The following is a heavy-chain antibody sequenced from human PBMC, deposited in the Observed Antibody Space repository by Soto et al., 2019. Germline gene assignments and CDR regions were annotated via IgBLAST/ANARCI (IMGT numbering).Heavy chain of an antibody. CDR2: SYSGGTT. D-gene: IGHD5-12*01. CDR1: GFTVSRNY. J-gene: IGHJ4*02. CDR3: VKSRGGNNFDFFD. Sequence: GGSLRLSCAASGFTVSRNYVSWVRQAPGKGLAWVSLSYSGGTTDYADSVKGRFTISRDNSKNTLYLQMSSLSADDTAVYYCVKSRGGNNFDFFDWGQGALVTVSS. V-gene: IGHV3-53*05.